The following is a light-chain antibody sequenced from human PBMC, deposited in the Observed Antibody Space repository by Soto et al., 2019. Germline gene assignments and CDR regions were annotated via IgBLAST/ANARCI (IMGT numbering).Light chain of an antibody. Sequence: DIQMTQFPSSLSASVGDRVTITCRASQSISTYLNWYQQRPGKAPNLLIHAASTLQSGVPSRFSGSGSGTDFTLTISSLQPEDFATYYCQQSHSSLLLTFGGGTKVEIK. CDR3: QQSHSSLLLT. CDR2: AAS. J-gene: IGKJ4*01. V-gene: IGKV1-39*01. CDR1: QSISTY.